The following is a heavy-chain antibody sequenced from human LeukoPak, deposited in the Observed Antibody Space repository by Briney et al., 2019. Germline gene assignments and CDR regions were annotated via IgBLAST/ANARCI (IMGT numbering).Heavy chain of an antibody. CDR3: AKDLSYTSGASDH. CDR2: ITDDGYNT. Sequence: GGSLRLSCAASGFTFSAFAMTWVRQAPGKGLEWVSTITDDGYNTYSADSVKGRITFSRDNSKNALSLQLRSLRAEDTAVYYCAKDLSYTSGASDHWGQGTLVTVSS. J-gene: IGHJ4*02. D-gene: IGHD6-19*01. V-gene: IGHV3-23*01. CDR1: GFTFSAFA.